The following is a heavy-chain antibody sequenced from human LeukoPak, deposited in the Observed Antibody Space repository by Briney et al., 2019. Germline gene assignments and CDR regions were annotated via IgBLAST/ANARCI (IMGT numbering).Heavy chain of an antibody. CDR2: ISGSGGST. CDR3: AKDRSNWKEFDS. D-gene: IGHD1-1*01. CDR1: GFIFRDYT. V-gene: IGHV3-23*01. Sequence: GGSLRLSCVASGFIFRDYTMNWVRQTPGKGLEWVSAISGSGGSTYYADSVKGRFTISRDNSKNTLYLQMNSLRADDTAVYYCAKDRSNWKEFDSWGQGTLVTVSS. J-gene: IGHJ4*02.